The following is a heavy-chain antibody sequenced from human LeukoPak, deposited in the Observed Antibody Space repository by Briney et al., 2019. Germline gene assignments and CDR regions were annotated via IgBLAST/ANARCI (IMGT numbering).Heavy chain of an antibody. V-gene: IGHV1-8*01. J-gene: IGHJ6*02. CDR1: GYTFTSYD. CDR2: MNPNSGNT. Sequence: VASVKVSCKASGYTFTSYDINWVRQATGQGLEWMGWMNPNSGNTGYAQKFQGRVTMTRNTSISTAYMELSSLRSEDTAVYYCARPLTRKVRGVIPTGMDVWGQGTTVTVSS. CDR3: ARPLTRKVRGVIPTGMDV. D-gene: IGHD3-10*01.